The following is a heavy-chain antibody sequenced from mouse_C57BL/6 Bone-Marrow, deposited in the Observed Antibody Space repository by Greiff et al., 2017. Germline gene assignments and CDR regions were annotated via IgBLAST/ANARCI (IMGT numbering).Heavy chain of an antibody. Sequence: EVQLQQSGPELVKPGASVKMSCKASGYTFTDYNMHWVKQSHGKSLEWLGYINPNNGGTSYNQKFKGKATLTVNKSSSTAYMELPSLTSEDSAVYYCANDLLWLRRYYYAMDYWGQGTSVTVSS. CDR2: INPNNGGT. J-gene: IGHJ4*01. CDR3: ANDLLWLRRYYYAMDY. V-gene: IGHV1-22*01. CDR1: GYTFTDYN. D-gene: IGHD2-2*01.